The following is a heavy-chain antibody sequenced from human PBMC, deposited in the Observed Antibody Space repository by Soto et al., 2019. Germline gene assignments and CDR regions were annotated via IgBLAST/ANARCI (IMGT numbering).Heavy chain of an antibody. CDR1: GFTFSSYA. CDR3: ARDLVGGYRGYDVGYFDY. CDR2: ISYDGINK. V-gene: IGHV3-30-3*01. Sequence: PGGSLRLSCAASGFTFSSYAMHWVRQAPGKGLEWVALISYDGINKDYADSVKGRFTISRDNFKNTLYLHMDSLRTEDTAVFYCARDLVGGYRGYDVGYFDYWGQGTLVTVSS. J-gene: IGHJ4*02. D-gene: IGHD5-12*01.